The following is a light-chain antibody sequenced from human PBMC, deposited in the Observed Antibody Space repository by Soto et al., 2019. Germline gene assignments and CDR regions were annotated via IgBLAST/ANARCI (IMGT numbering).Light chain of an antibody. CDR2: GAS. Sequence: EIVLTQSPGTLSLSPGERATLSCRASQSVSSSYLAWYQQKPGQAPRLLIYGASRKATGIPDRFSVSGSGTDFTLTISRLEPEDFAVYYWQQYGSSPLTFGGGTKVEIK. CDR3: QQYGSSPLT. CDR1: QSVSSSY. V-gene: IGKV3-20*01. J-gene: IGKJ4*01.